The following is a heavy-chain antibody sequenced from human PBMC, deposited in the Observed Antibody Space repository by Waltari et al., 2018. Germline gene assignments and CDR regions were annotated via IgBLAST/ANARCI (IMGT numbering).Heavy chain of an antibody. J-gene: IGHJ4*02. CDR1: GDSFDSYG. D-gene: IGHD2-15*01. CDR3: ARRSPYSGFDY. Sequence: QVQLVQSGVEVKKPGASVKVSCKASGDSFDSYGISWVRQAPGKGLEWMGWFNPDNGDGNYEQKFQGRVIMTTDSSTTTAHMEWRSLGSDDTAVYYCARRSPYSGFDYWGQGTLVTVSS. CDR2: FNPDNGDG. V-gene: IGHV1-18*01.